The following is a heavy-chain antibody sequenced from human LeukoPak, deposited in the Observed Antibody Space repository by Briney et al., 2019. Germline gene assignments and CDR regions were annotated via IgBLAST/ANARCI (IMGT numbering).Heavy chain of an antibody. Sequence: SVKVSCKASGGTFSSYAISWVRQAPGQGLEWMGGIIPIFGTANYAQKFQGRVTITTDESTSTAYMELSSLRSEDTAVYYCARVPYCTNGVCHPSDKLGYDYWGQGTPVTVSS. V-gene: IGHV1-69*05. CDR2: IIPIFGTA. CDR1: GGTFSSYA. D-gene: IGHD2-8*01. J-gene: IGHJ4*02. CDR3: ARVPYCTNGVCHPSDKLGYDY.